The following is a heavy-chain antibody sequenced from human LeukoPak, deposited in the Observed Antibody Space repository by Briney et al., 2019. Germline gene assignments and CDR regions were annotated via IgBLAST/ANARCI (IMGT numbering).Heavy chain of an antibody. CDR1: GGTFSSYT. J-gene: IGHJ4*02. CDR3: ASKGPGYFWNY. V-gene: IGHV1-69*13. Sequence: SVKVSCKASGGTFSSYTISWVRQAPGQGLEWMGGIIPIFGTANYAQKFQGRVTITADESTSTAYMELSSLRSEDTAVYYCASKGPGYFWNYWGQGTLVTVSS. CDR2: IIPIFGTA. D-gene: IGHD3-3*01.